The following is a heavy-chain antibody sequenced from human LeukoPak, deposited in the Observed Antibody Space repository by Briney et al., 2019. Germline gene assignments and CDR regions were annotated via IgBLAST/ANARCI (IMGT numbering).Heavy chain of an antibody. CDR3: ARARGGSYSLDY. CDR1: GFTFSSYS. CDR2: ISSSSSYI. V-gene: IGHV3-21*01. D-gene: IGHD1-26*01. Sequence: GGSLRLSCAASGFTFSSYSMNWVRQAPGKGLEWVSSISSSSSYIYYADSVKGRFTISRDNAKNSRYLQMNSLRAEDTAVYYCARARGGSYSLDYWGQGTLVTVSS. J-gene: IGHJ4*02.